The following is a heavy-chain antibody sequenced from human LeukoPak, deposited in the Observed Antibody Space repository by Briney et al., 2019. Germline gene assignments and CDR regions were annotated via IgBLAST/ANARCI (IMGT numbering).Heavy chain of an antibody. CDR1: GDSVSSNSVS. CDR2: TQYRSKWNS. Sequence: SQTLSPTCAISGDSVSSNSVSWNWVRQSPSRGLEWLGRTQYRSKWNSDYAVSVKGRITINADTSKNQFSLQLDSVTPEDTAVYYCARGGNWRLDLWGQGTLVTVSS. D-gene: IGHD1-1*01. J-gene: IGHJ5*02. CDR3: ARGGNWRLDL. V-gene: IGHV6-1*01.